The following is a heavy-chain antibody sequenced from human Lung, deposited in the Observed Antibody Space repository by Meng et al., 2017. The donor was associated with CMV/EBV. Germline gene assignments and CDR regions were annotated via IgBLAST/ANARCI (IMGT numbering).Heavy chain of an antibody. V-gene: IGHV4-61*01. J-gene: IGHJ6*02. CDR3: ARGFRGGYYYYYGMDV. D-gene: IGHD2-15*01. Sequence: SETLSLXCTVFGGSVSSGSYYWSWIRQPPGKGLEWIGYIYYSGSTNYNPSLKSRVTISVDTSKNQFSLKLSSVTAADTAVYYCARGFRGGYYYYYGMDVWGQGXTVTVSS. CDR1: GGSVSSGSYY. CDR2: IYYSGST.